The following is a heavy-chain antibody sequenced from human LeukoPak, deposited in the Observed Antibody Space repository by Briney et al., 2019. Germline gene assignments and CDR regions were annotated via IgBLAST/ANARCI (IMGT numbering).Heavy chain of an antibody. CDR1: GFTFSSYE. J-gene: IGHJ4*02. Sequence: GGSLRLSCAASGFTFSSYEMNWVRQAPGKGPEWVSYISSSGSTIHYADSVKGRFTISRDNAKNSLYLQMNSLRAEDTAVYYCARDGGDYVFDYWGQGTLVTVSS. CDR3: ARDGGDYVFDY. V-gene: IGHV3-48*03. D-gene: IGHD4-17*01. CDR2: ISSSGSTI.